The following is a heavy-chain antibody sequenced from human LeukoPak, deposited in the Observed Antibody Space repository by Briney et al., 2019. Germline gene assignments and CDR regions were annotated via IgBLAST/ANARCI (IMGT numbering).Heavy chain of an antibody. J-gene: IGHJ4*02. CDR3: ATTFSEETEIDY. V-gene: IGHV5-51*01. D-gene: IGHD2/OR15-2a*01. CDR2: IYPDDSDT. Sequence: GESLKISCKTSGYTSSKYWIDWVRQLPGKGLEWMGVIYPDDSDTRYSPSFEGQVTISADTSTNTAYLQWSSLKASDTAMYYCATTFSEETEIDYWGQGTLVTVSS. CDR1: GYTSSKYW.